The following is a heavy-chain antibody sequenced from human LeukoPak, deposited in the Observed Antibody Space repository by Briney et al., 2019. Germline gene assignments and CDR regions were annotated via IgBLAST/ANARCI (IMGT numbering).Heavy chain of an antibody. CDR1: GFTFSSYW. V-gene: IGHV3-7*01. D-gene: IGHD3-3*01. CDR2: IKQDGSEK. J-gene: IGHJ5*02. Sequence: GGSLRLSCAASGFTFSSYWMSWVRQAPGEGLEWVANIKQDGSEKYYVDSVKGRFTISRDNAKNSLYLQMNSLRAEDTAVYYCARGRSDFFAGYDWFDPWGQGTLVTVSS. CDR3: ARGRSDFFAGYDWFDP.